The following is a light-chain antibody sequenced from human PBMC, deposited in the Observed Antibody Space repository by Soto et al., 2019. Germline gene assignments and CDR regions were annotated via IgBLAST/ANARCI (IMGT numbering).Light chain of an antibody. V-gene: IGLV2-14*03. J-gene: IGLJ1*01. Sequence: QSVLTQPASVSGSPGQSITISCTGTSSDICSYNYVSWYQQLPGKVPKLIIYDVSNRPSGVSDRFSASKSGNAASLTISGLQAEDEADYYCSSYTSTSTLYVFGTGTKLTVL. CDR3: SSYTSTSTLYV. CDR2: DVS. CDR1: SSDICSYNY.